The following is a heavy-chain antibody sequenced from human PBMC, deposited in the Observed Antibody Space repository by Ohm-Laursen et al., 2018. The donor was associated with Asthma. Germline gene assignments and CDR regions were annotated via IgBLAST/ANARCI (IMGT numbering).Heavy chain of an antibody. CDR2: INHSGST. CDR1: GGSFSGYY. D-gene: IGHD2-2*01. CDR3: ARDLFARPAAMYYYYGMDV. Sequence: SETLSLTCAVYGGSFSGYYWSWIRQPPGKGLEWIGEINHSGSTNYNPSLKSRVTISVDTSKNQFSLKLSSVTAADTAVYYCARDLFARPAAMYYYYGMDVWGQGTTVTVSS. J-gene: IGHJ6*02. V-gene: IGHV4-34*01.